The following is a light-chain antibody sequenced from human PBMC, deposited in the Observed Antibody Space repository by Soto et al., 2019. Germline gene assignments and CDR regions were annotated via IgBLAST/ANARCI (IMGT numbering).Light chain of an antibody. J-gene: IGLJ1*01. CDR2: GVT. V-gene: IGLV2-14*01. CDR3: SSFTTSYFYV. CDR1: GSDIGAYNY. Sequence: SALAQPASASGSPGQSITISCTGSGSDIGAYNYVSWYQQHPGKAPKLLIHGVTRRPSGVSSRFSASKSAYTASLTISGLQAEDEANYYCSSFTTSYFYVFGPGTKVTVL.